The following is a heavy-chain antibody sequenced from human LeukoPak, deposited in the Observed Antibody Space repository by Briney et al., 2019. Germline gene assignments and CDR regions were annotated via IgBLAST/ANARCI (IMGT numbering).Heavy chain of an antibody. CDR3: ASLTLPAAISGYYYYYMDV. D-gene: IGHD2-2*01. Sequence: SVKVSCKASGGTFSSYAISWVRQAPGQGLEWMGGIIPIFGTANYAQKFQGRVTITTDESTSTAYMELSSLRSEDTAVYYCASLTLPAAISGYYYYYMDVWGKGTTVTVSS. CDR2: IIPIFGTA. V-gene: IGHV1-69*05. CDR1: GGTFSSYA. J-gene: IGHJ6*03.